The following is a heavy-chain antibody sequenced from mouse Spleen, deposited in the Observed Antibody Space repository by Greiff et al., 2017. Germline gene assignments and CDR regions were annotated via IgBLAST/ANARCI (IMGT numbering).Heavy chain of an antibody. CDR1: GFSLTSYG. V-gene: IGHV2-5-1*01. CDR2: IWRGGST. CDR3: AKPHYYGSSYYFDY. Sequence: VKLVESGPSLVQPSQSLSITCTVSGFSLTSYGVHWVRQSPGKGLEWLGVIWRGGSTDYNAAFMSRLSITKDNSKSQVFFKMNSLQADDTAIYYCAKPHYYGSSYYFDYWGQGTTLTVSS. J-gene: IGHJ2*01. D-gene: IGHD1-1*01.